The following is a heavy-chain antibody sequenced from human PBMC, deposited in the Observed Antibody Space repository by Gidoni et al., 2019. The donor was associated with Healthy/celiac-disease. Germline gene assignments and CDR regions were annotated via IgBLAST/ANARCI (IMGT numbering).Heavy chain of an antibody. J-gene: IGHJ4*02. Sequence: EVQLVASGGVVVQPGGSLRLSCAASGSTFEDYAMHWVRQAPGKGLEWVSLISWDGGSTYYADSVKGRFTISRDNSKNSLYLQMNSLRAEDTALYYCAKDGGVAVADYYFDYWGQGTLVTVSS. V-gene: IGHV3-43D*03. CDR2: ISWDGGST. CDR1: GSTFEDYA. D-gene: IGHD6-19*01. CDR3: AKDGGVAVADYYFDY.